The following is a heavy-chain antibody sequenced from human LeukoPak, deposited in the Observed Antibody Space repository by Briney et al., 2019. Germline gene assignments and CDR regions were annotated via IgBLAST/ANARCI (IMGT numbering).Heavy chain of an antibody. CDR2: INHSGST. V-gene: IGHV4-34*01. Sequence: SETLSLTCAVYGGSFSGYYWSWIRQPPGKGLEWIGEINHSGSTNYNPSLKSRVTISVDTSKNQFSLNLSSVTAADTAVYYCARGPLYCSSTSCYLDYWGQGTLVTVSS. J-gene: IGHJ4*02. D-gene: IGHD2-2*01. CDR1: GGSFSGYY. CDR3: ARGPLYCSSTSCYLDY.